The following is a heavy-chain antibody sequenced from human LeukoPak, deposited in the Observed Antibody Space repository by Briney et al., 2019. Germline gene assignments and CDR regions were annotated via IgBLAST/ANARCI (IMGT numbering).Heavy chain of an antibody. D-gene: IGHD2-2*03. CDR3: ARDGSGSVDFDY. V-gene: IGHV3-74*01. J-gene: IGHJ4*02. CDR1: GFTFSNYW. Sequence: GGSLRLSCVASGFTFSNYWMHWVRQAPGKGLVWVSRITSDGSGTVNADSVKGRFTISRDNTKNILYLRMNSLRADDTALYYCARDGSGSVDFDYWGQGTLVTVSS. CDR2: ITSDGSGT.